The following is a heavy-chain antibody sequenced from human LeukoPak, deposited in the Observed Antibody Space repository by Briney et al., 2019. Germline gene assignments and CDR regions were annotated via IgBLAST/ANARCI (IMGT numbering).Heavy chain of an antibody. J-gene: IGHJ4*02. V-gene: IGHV4-30-4*01. D-gene: IGHD4-17*01. CDR2: IYYSGST. Sequence: PSETLSLTCTVSGGSISSGDYYWSWIRQPPRKGLEWIGYIYYSGSTYYNPSLKSRVTISVDTSKNQFSLKLSSVTAADTAVYYCATELRYLRYVDYWGQGTLVTVSS. CDR3: ATELRYLRYVDY. CDR1: GGSISSGDYY.